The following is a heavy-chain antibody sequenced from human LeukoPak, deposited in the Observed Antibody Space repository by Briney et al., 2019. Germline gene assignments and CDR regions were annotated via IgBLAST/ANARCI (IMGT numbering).Heavy chain of an antibody. D-gene: IGHD6-13*01. CDR2: IYYTGST. CDR3: ATNLAAAVHY. V-gene: IGHV4-39*01. Sequence: SETLSLTCSVSGGSIGSSTHYWGWIRQPPGKEVEWIGSIYYTGSTYYNAALKSRITMSVDTSKNQFSLKLSSVTAADTAVYYCATNLAAAVHYWGQGTLVTVSS. CDR1: GGSIGSSTHY. J-gene: IGHJ4*02.